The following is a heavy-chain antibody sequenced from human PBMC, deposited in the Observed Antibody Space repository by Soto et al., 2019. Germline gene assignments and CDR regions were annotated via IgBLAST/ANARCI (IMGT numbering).Heavy chain of an antibody. J-gene: IGHJ4*02. CDR2: ISYDGSNK. D-gene: IGHD3-9*01. CDR1: GFTFSSYG. Sequence: GGSLRLSCAASGFTFSSYGMHWVRQAPGKGLEWVAVISYDGSNKYYADSVKGRFTISRDNSKNTLYLQMNSLRAEDTAVYYCAAILTGPVDYWGQGTLVTVSS. CDR3: AAILTGPVDY. V-gene: IGHV3-30*03.